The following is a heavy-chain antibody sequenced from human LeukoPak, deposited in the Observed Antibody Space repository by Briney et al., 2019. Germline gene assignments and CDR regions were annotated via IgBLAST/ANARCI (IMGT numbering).Heavy chain of an antibody. Sequence: GGSLRLSCAASGFTFSSYAMSWVRQAPGKGLECVSAISGSGGSTYYADSVKGRFTISRDNSKNTLYLQMNSLRAEDTAVYYCAKDIGGWYPSAEGDYWGQGTLVTVSS. V-gene: IGHV3-23*01. CDR1: GFTFSSYA. CDR2: ISGSGGST. J-gene: IGHJ4*02. CDR3: AKDIGGWYPSAEGDY. D-gene: IGHD6-19*01.